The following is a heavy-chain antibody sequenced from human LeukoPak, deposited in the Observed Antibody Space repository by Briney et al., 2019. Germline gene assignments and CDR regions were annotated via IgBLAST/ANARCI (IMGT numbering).Heavy chain of an antibody. V-gene: IGHV4-39*07. Sequence: SETLSLTCAVSGGSIRSISYYWGWIRQPPGKGLEWIGSIYYSGSTYYNPSLKSRVTISVDTSKNQFSLKLSSVTAADTAVYYCARQNPFAAGGWFDPWGQGTLVTVSS. CDR2: IYYSGST. D-gene: IGHD1-14*01. CDR3: ARQNPFAAGGWFDP. CDR1: GGSIRSISYY. J-gene: IGHJ5*02.